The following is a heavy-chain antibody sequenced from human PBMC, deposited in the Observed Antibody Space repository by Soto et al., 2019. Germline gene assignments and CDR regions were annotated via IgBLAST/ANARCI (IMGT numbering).Heavy chain of an antibody. Sequence: QVQLQESGPGLVKPSGTLSLTCAVSGGSISSSNWWSWVRQSPGKGLEWVGEIYHSGSTTYSPSLKSRLTMSIDKSKNQCSLRLNSVTDADTAVYYCARIVDSSRYYDGMDVWGQGTTVIVSS. V-gene: IGHV4-4*02. CDR1: GGSISSSNW. D-gene: IGHD3-22*01. CDR3: ARIVDSSRYYDGMDV. CDR2: IYHSGST. J-gene: IGHJ6*02.